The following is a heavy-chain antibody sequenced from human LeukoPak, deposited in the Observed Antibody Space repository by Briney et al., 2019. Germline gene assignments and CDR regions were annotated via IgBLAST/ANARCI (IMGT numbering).Heavy chain of an antibody. V-gene: IGHV3-48*01. J-gene: IGHJ4*02. Sequence: GGSLRLSCAASGFTFSSYSMNWVRRAPGKGLEWVSYISSSSSNIYYADSVKGRFTISRDNAKNSLYLQMNSLRAEDTAVYYCASSHLTYLRVYFDYWGQGTLVTVSS. CDR1: GFTFSSYS. CDR2: ISSSSSNI. D-gene: IGHD4-17*01. CDR3: ASSHLTYLRVYFDY.